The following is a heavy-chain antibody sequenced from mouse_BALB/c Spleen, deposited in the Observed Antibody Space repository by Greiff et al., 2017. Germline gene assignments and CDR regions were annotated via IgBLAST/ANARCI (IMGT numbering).Heavy chain of an antibody. CDR1: GFTFSSFG. V-gene: IGHV5-17*02. J-gene: IGHJ2*01. D-gene: IGHD1-1*01. CDR3: ARSRYYGSSPQYYFDY. Sequence: EVQLVESGGGLVQPGGSRKLSCAASGFTFSSFGMHWVRQAPEKGLEWVAYISSGRSTLYYADTVKGRFTISRDNPKNTLFLQMTSLRSEDTAMYYCARSRYYGSSPQYYFDYWGQGTTLTVSS. CDR2: ISSGRSTL.